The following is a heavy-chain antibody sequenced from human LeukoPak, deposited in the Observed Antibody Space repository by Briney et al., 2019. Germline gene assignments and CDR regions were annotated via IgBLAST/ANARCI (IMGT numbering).Heavy chain of an antibody. J-gene: IGHJ4*02. D-gene: IGHD3-22*01. CDR3: ARSGNKWYYDSSGYYFDY. CDR1: GGTFSSYA. V-gene: IGHV1-69*05. CDR2: IIPIFGTA. Sequence: RASVKVSCKASGGTFSSYAISWVRQAPGQGLEWLGGIIPIFGTANYAQKFQGRVTITTDESTSTAYMELSSLRSEDTAVYYCARSGNKWYYDSSGYYFDYWGQGTLVTVSS.